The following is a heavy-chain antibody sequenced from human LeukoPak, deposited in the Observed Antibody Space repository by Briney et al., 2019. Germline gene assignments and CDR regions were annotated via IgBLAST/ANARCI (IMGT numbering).Heavy chain of an antibody. CDR2: IHYSGST. CDR3: ARRVISSNASFDY. V-gene: IGHV4-31*03. D-gene: IGHD2-21*01. J-gene: IGHJ4*02. Sequence: PSQTLSLTCTVSGGSISSGGYYWSWIRQHPGKGLEWIGYIHYSGSTYYNPSLKSRVTISIDTSKNQFSLKLSSVTAADTAVYYCARRVISSNASFDYWGQGTLVTVSS. CDR1: GGSISSGGYY.